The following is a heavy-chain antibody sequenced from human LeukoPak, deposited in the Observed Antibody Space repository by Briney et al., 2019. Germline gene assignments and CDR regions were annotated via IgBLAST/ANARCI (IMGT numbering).Heavy chain of an antibody. D-gene: IGHD6-13*01. Sequence: PSETLSLTCTVSGGSISSSSYYWGWIRQPPGKGLEWIGSVYYSGSTYYNPSLKSRVTISVDTSKNQFSLKLSSVTAADTAVYYCARVPRVSYYYYYMDVWGKGTTVTVSS. CDR1: GGSISSSSYY. CDR3: ARVPRVSYYYYYMDV. CDR2: VYYSGST. J-gene: IGHJ6*03. V-gene: IGHV4-39*07.